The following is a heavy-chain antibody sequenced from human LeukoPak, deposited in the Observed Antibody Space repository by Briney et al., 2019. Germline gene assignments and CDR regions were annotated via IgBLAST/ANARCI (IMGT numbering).Heavy chain of an antibody. CDR2: INWNGGST. D-gene: IGHD3-22*01. Sequence: GGSLRLSCAASGFTFDDYGMSWVRQAPGKGLEWVSGINWNGGSTGYADSVKGRFTISRDNAKNSLYLQMNSLRAEDTALYYCARYYYDSSGYKGAFDIWGQGTMVTVSS. V-gene: IGHV3-20*04. CDR3: ARYYYDSSGYKGAFDI. CDR1: GFTFDDYG. J-gene: IGHJ3*02.